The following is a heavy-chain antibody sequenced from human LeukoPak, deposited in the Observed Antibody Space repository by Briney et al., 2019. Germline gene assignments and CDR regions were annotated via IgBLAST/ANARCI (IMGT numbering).Heavy chain of an antibody. V-gene: IGHV3-21*01. D-gene: IGHD2-2*01. J-gene: IGHJ3*02. CDR2: ISGSSNYI. CDR3: AKDIVVVPAAPNAFDI. Sequence: GGSLRLSCAASGFSFSDYTMNWVRLAPGKGLEWVSSISGSSNYIYYADSVKGRFTISRGNAKNSLYLQMNSLRAEDTAVYYCAKDIVVVPAAPNAFDIWGQGTMVTVSS. CDR1: GFSFSDYT.